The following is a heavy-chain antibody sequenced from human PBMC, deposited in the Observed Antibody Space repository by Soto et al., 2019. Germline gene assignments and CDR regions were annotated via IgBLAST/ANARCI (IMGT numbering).Heavy chain of an antibody. D-gene: IGHD3-22*01. V-gene: IGHV4-61*01. CDR2: IYYSGST. CDR3: ARDPTDYYDSSATLDAFDI. CDR1: GGSISSSSYY. Sequence: SETLSLTCTVPGGSISSSSYYWGWIRQPPGKGLEWIGYIYYSGSTNYNPSLKSRVTISVDTSKNQFSLKLSSVTAADTAVYYCARDPTDYYDSSATLDAFDIWGQGTMVTVSS. J-gene: IGHJ3*02.